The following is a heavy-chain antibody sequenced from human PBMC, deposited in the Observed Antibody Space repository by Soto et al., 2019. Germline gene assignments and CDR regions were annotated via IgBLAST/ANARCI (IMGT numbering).Heavy chain of an antibody. CDR1: GGTFSSYA. D-gene: IGHD1-20*01. J-gene: IGHJ4*02. CDR2: IIPIFGTA. Sequence: ASVMVSCKASGGTFSSYAISWVRHAPGQGLEWMGGIIPIFGTANYAQKFQGRVTITADESTSTAYMELSSLRSEDTAVYYCARADNWNGPHFDYWGQGTLVTVSS. CDR3: ARADNWNGPHFDY. V-gene: IGHV1-69*13.